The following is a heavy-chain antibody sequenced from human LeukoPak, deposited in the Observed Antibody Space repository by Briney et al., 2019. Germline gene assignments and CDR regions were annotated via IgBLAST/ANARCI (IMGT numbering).Heavy chain of an antibody. Sequence: GGSLRLSCAASGFTFSSYEMNWVRQAPGKGLEWVSYISGSGCTIFYADSVKGRFTISRDNAKNSLYLQMNSLRVEDTAVYYCAREYPDNGDGWGYWGQGTLVTVSS. CDR1: GFTFSSYE. CDR2: ISGSGCTI. J-gene: IGHJ4*02. V-gene: IGHV3-48*03. D-gene: IGHD1-1*01. CDR3: AREYPDNGDGWGY.